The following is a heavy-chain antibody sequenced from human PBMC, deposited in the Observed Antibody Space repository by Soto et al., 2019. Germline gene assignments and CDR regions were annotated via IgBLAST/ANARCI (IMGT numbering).Heavy chain of an antibody. Sequence: QVQLVESGGGVVQPGRSLRLSCAASGFTFSSCIMHWVRQAPGKGLEWVALASFDQTYKSYADSVRGRFTISRDDSRNTLYLQMNSLRPDDSAIYYCAREMRPSPFDYWGRGTLVTVSS. CDR2: ASFDQTYK. V-gene: IGHV3-30-3*01. CDR3: AREMRPSPFDY. J-gene: IGHJ4*02. CDR1: GFTFSSCI.